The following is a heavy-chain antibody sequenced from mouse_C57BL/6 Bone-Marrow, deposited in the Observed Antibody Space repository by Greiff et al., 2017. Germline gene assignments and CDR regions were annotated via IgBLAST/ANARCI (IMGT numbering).Heavy chain of an antibody. CDR1: GYTFTSYW. J-gene: IGHJ3*01. CDR2: IYPGSGST. V-gene: IGHV1-55*01. CDR3: ARQGWLRRGFAY. D-gene: IGHD2-2*01. Sequence: QVQLQQPGAELVKPGASVKMSCKASGYTFTSYWITWVKQRPGQGLEWIGDIYPGSGSTNYNEKFKSKATLTVDTSSSTAYMQLSSLTSEDAAVYYCARQGWLRRGFAYWGQGTLVTVSA.